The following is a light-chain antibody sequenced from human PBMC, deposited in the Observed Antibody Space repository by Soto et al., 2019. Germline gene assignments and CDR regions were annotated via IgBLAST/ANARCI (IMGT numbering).Light chain of an antibody. CDR2: AAS. CDR3: QQSYSTPYT. Sequence: DIQMTQSPTSLSASVGDRVTITCRASQSINSYLNWYQQKPGKGPKLLIHAASSLQSGVPSRFSGSGSGTDFTLTISSLQPEDFGTYYCQQSYSTPYTFGQGTNLEI. V-gene: IGKV1-39*01. CDR1: QSINSY. J-gene: IGKJ2*01.